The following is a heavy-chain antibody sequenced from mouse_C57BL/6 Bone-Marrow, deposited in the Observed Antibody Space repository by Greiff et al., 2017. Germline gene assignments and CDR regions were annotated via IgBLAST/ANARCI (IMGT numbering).Heavy chain of an antibody. CDR2: INPNNGGT. CDR3: ARSRSAIYYYGSSWYFDV. CDR1: GYTFTDYY. Sequence: VQLQQSGPELVKPGASVKISCKASGYTFTDYYMNWVKQSHGKSLEWIGDINPNNGGTSYNQKFKGKATLTVDKSSSTAYMELRSLTSEDSAVYYCARSRSAIYYYGSSWYFDVWGTGTTVTVSS. J-gene: IGHJ1*03. V-gene: IGHV1-26*01. D-gene: IGHD1-1*01.